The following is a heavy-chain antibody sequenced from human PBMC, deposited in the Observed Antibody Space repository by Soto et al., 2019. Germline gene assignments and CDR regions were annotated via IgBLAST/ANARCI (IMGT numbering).Heavy chain of an antibody. V-gene: IGHV3-33*01. CDR3: ARAYYDFWSGPEPYYYYGMDV. CDR1: GFTFSSYG. Sequence: LRLSCAASGFTFSSYGMHWVRQAPGKGLEWVAVIWYDGSNKYYADSVKGRFTISRDNSKNTLYLQMNSLRAEDTAVYYCARAYYDFWSGPEPYYYYGMDVWGQGTTVTVSS. J-gene: IGHJ6*02. D-gene: IGHD3-3*01. CDR2: IWYDGSNK.